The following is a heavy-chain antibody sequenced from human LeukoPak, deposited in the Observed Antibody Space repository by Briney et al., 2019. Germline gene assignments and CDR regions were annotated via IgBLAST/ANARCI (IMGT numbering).Heavy chain of an antibody. Sequence: GGSLRLSCAASGFTFSNAWMSWVRQAPGKGLEWVGRIKSKTDGGTTDYAAPVKGRFTISRDDSKNTLYLQMNSLKTEDTAVYYCTTRIGSSWYRDAFDIWGQGTMVTVSS. J-gene: IGHJ3*02. CDR1: GFTFSNAW. D-gene: IGHD6-13*01. CDR3: TTRIGSSWYRDAFDI. CDR2: IKSKTDGGTT. V-gene: IGHV3-15*01.